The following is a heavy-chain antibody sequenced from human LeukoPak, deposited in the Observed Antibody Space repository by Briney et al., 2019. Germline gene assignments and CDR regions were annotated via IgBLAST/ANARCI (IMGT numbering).Heavy chain of an antibody. D-gene: IGHD3-10*01. CDR3: ARARYGSGKNWFDP. Sequence: GGSLRLSCAASGFTFSSYEMNWVRQAPGKGLEWVSYISSSGSTIYYADSVKGRFTISRDNAKNSLYLQMNSLRAEDTAVYYCARARYGSGKNWFDPWGQGTLVTVSS. CDR1: GFTFSSYE. V-gene: IGHV3-48*03. J-gene: IGHJ5*02. CDR2: ISSSGSTI.